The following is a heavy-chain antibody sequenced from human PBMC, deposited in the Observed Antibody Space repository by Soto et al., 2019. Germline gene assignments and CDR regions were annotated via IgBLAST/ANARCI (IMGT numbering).Heavy chain of an antibody. V-gene: IGHV1-3*01. D-gene: IGHD5-18*01. Sequence: ASVKVSCKASGYTFTSYAMHWVRQAPGQRLEWMGWINAGNGNTKYSQKFQGRVTITRDTSASTAYMELSSLRSEDTAVYYCARVDVDTATVAFDYWGQGTLVTVSS. CDR1: GYTFTSYA. CDR2: INAGNGNT. CDR3: ARVDVDTATVAFDY. J-gene: IGHJ4*02.